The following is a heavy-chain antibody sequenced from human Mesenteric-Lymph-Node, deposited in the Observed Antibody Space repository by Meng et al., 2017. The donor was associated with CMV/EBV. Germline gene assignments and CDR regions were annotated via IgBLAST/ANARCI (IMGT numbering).Heavy chain of an antibody. Sequence: GGSLRLSCAASGYSFPNYWIGWVRQLPGKGLEWMGIIYPGDSDTRYSPSFQGQVTISADKSISTAYLQWSSLEASDTAMYYCARHEAGGTGRTIDYWGQGTLVTVSS. CDR3: ARHEAGGTGRTIDY. CDR2: IYPGDSDT. D-gene: IGHD1/OR15-1a*01. CDR1: GYSFPNYW. J-gene: IGHJ4*02. V-gene: IGHV5-51*01.